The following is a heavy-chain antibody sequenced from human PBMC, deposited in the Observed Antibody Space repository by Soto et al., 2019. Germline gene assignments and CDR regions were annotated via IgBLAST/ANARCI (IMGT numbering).Heavy chain of an antibody. CDR3: ARRQFIVGARGRAFDI. D-gene: IGHD1-26*01. Sequence: QLQLQESGPGLVKPSETLSLTCTVSGGSISSSSYYWGWIRQPPGKGLEWIGSIYYSGSTYYNPSLKSRVTISVDTSKNQFSLKLSSVTAADTAVYYCARRQFIVGARGRAFDIWGQGTMVTVSS. J-gene: IGHJ3*02. V-gene: IGHV4-39*01. CDR1: GGSISSSSYY. CDR2: IYYSGST.